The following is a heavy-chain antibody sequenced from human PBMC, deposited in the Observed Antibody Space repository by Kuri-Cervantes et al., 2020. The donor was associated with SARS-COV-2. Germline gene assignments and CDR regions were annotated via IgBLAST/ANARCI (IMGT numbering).Heavy chain of an antibody. Sequence: SETLSLTCTVSGGSISSYYWSWIRQPPGKGLEWIGCIYYSGSTNYNPSLKSRVTISVDTSKNQFSLKLNSVTAADTAVYYCARVVVAGGRFDPWGQGTLVTVSS. D-gene: IGHD6-19*01. CDR1: GGSISSYY. J-gene: IGHJ5*02. CDR2: IYYSGST. CDR3: ARVVVAGGRFDP. V-gene: IGHV4-59*12.